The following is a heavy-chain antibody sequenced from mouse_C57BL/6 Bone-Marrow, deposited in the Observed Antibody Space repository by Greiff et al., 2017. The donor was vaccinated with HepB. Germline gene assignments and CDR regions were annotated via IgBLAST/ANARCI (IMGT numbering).Heavy chain of an antibody. Sequence: VQLKESGPELVKPGDSVKISCKASGYSFTGYFMNWVMQSHGKSLEWIGRINPYNGDTFYNQKFKGKATLTVDKSSSTAHMELRSLTSEDSAVYYCARFLYYGSSPWYFDVWGTGTTVTVSS. V-gene: IGHV1-20*01. D-gene: IGHD1-1*01. J-gene: IGHJ1*03. CDR2: INPYNGDT. CDR3: ARFLYYGSSPWYFDV. CDR1: GYSFTGYF.